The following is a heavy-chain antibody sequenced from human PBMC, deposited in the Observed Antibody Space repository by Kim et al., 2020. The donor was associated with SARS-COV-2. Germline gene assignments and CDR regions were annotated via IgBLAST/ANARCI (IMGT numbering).Heavy chain of an antibody. Sequence: SETLSLTCAVSGGSISSGGYSWSWIRQPPGKGLEWIGYIYHSGSTYYNPSLKSRVTISVDRSKNQFSLKLSSVTAADTAVYYCATGITMIGRGGAFDIWGQGTMVTVSS. CDR3: ATGITMIGRGGAFDI. CDR2: IYHSGST. J-gene: IGHJ3*02. CDR1: GGSISSGGYS. V-gene: IGHV4-30-2*01. D-gene: IGHD3-22*01.